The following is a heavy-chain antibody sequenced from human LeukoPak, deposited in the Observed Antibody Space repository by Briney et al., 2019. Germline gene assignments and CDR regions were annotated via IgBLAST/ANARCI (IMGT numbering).Heavy chain of an antibody. D-gene: IGHD3-10*01. V-gene: IGHV3-23*01. J-gene: IGHJ6*04. CDR2: IGTSGGGT. CDR1: GFTFSSYA. CDR3: AKSGERSSGSYRSYYYYGMDV. Sequence: PGGSLRLACAASGFTFSSYALCWVRQAPGKGLEWVSAIGTSGGGTYYADSVKGRFTISRDNSKNTLYLQMNSLRAEDTAVYYCAKSGERSSGSYRSYYYYGMDVWGKGTTVTVSS.